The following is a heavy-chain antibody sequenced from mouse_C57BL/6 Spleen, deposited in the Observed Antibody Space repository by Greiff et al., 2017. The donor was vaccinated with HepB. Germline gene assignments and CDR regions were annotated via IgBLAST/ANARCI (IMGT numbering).Heavy chain of an antibody. D-gene: IGHD1-1*01. CDR3: ARKGYYYGSTTTEAKDY. J-gene: IGHJ4*01. V-gene: IGHV1-18*01. Sequence: EVQLQQSGPELVKPGASVKIPCKASGYTFTDYNMDWVKQSHGKSLEWIGDINPNNGGTIYNQKFKGKATLTVDKSSSTAYMELRSLTSEDTAVYYCARKGYYYGSTTTEAKDYWGQGTSVTVSS. CDR1: GYTFTDYN. CDR2: INPNNGGT.